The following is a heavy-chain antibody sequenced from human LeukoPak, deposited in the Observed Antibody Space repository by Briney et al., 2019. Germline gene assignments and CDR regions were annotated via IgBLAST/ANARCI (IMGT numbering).Heavy chain of an antibody. V-gene: IGHV4-59*01. J-gene: IGHJ5*02. Sequence: KPSETLSLTCSVSGVSISSYYWSWVRQPPGKGLEWIGYMYSSGRNNYNSSLKSRATIALDTSQNQFSLKLRSVTAADTAVYYCARAWRDGTGYFIDLWGQGILVAVSS. D-gene: IGHD3-22*01. CDR2: MYSSGRN. CDR3: ARAWRDGTGYFIDL. CDR1: GVSISSYY.